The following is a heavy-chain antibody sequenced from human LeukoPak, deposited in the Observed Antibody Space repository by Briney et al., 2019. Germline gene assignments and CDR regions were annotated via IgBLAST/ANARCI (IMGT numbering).Heavy chain of an antibody. CDR2: IKQDASVK. D-gene: IGHD2-15*01. J-gene: IGHJ3*02. V-gene: IGHV3-7*03. CDR3: ARCRYSSAGCPFDI. CDR1: GFTFSDYW. Sequence: GGSLTLSCSASGFTFSDYWMSWVRLAPGKGLEWVANIKQDASVKYYVDSVKGRFTVSRDNAESSLFVQMSSLRVEDTAVYYCARCRYSSAGCPFDIWGQGTMVTVSP.